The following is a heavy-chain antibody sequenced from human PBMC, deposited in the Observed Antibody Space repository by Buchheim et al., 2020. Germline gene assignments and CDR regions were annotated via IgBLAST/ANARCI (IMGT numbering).Heavy chain of an antibody. Sequence: QVQLVQSGAEVKKPGASVKVSCKASGFMFTSYYIHWVRQAPGQGLEWMGIINPSGGSTTYAQKFQGRLTMTGDTSPSTVYMELNSLRSDDTAVYYCAGRAAAGFNWGQGTL. J-gene: IGHJ4*02. CDR3: AGRAAAGFN. V-gene: IGHV1-46*03. CDR2: INPSGGST. CDR1: GFMFTSYY. D-gene: IGHD6-13*01.